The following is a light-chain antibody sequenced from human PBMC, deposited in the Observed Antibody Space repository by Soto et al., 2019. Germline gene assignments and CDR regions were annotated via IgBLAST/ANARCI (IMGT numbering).Light chain of an antibody. CDR3: SSFTTSSTFV. V-gene: IGLV2-14*01. CDR2: DVS. Sequence: QSVLTQPASVSGSPGQSITISCTGTSSDVGGYNYVSWYQQHPGKAPKLLIYDVSNWPSGVSDRFSGSKSGNTASLTISGLQAEDEADYYCSSFTTSSTFVFGPGTKVTVL. CDR1: SSDVGGYNY. J-gene: IGLJ1*01.